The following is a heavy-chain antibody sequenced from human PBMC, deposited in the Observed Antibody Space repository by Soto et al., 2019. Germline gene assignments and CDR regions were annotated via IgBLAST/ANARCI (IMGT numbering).Heavy chain of an antibody. J-gene: IGHJ6*02. D-gene: IGHD6-13*01. V-gene: IGHV5-10-1*01. CDR2: IDPSDSYT. CDR1: GYSFTSYW. CDR3: ARREQQQLGLGMDV. Sequence: GQSLTISCKGSGYSFTSYWISWVRQMPGKGLAWMGRIDPSDSYTNYSPSFQVHVTLSADKSISTAYLQWSSLKASDTAMYYCARREQQQLGLGMDVWGQGTTVTVSS.